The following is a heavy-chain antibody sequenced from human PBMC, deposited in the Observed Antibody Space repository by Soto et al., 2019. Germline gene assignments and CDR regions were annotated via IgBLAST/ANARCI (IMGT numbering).Heavy chain of an antibody. D-gene: IGHD3-10*01. V-gene: IGHV3-23*01. CDR3: ARASGESYPGSRVFDS. CDR2: ITNTGGDT. J-gene: IGHJ4*02. CDR1: GFTFSSNA. Sequence: EVQLLESGGDLVQPGGSLRLSCAASGFTFSSNAMSWVRQAPGKGLEWVSVITNTGGDTLYADSVKGRFTISRDNFKNTLYLQMNSLRAEDTAIYYCARASGESYPGSRVFDSWGQVTRVTVSS.